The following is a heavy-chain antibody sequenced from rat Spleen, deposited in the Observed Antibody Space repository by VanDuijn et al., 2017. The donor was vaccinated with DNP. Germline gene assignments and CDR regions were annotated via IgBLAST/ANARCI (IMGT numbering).Heavy chain of an antibody. CDR2: ISTSGGST. CDR1: GFTFSNYD. CDR3: ARHYGGYSYYWYFDF. D-gene: IGHD1-11*01. V-gene: IGHV5-25*01. Sequence: EVQLVESGGGLVQPGRSLKLSCAASGFTFSNYDMAWVRQAPTKGLEWVASISTSGGSTYYRDSVKGRFTISRDNAKSTLYLQMDSLRSEDTATYYCARHYGGYSYYWYFDFWGQGVMVTVSS. J-gene: IGHJ1*01.